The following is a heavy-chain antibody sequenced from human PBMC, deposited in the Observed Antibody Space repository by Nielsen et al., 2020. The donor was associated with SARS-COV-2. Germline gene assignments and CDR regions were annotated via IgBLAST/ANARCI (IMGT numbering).Heavy chain of an antibody. J-gene: IGHJ6*02. V-gene: IGHV3-53*05. CDR1: GFTVNRNY. CDR3: AKEWEPIVLLYGMDV. Sequence: GESLKISCAASGFTVNRNYMSWVRQAPGKGLEWVSLTYSDSSRTDYADSVKGRFTISRDNSKNTLYLQMNSLRGEDTAVYSCAKEWEPIVLLYGMDVWGQGTTVTVSS. D-gene: IGHD2-8*01. CDR2: TYSDSSRT.